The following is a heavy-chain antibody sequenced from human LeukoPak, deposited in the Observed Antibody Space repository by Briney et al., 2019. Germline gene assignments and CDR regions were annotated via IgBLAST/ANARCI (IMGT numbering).Heavy chain of an antibody. V-gene: IGHV3-7*05. J-gene: IGHJ6*02. Sequence: AGGSLRLSCAASGFTFSSYWMSWVRQAPGKGLEWVANIKQDGSEKYYVDSVKGRFTISRDNAKNSLYLQMNSLRAEDTAVYYCARDYGSGFFPLEEGMDVWGRGTTVTVSS. CDR1: GFTFSSYW. D-gene: IGHD3-10*01. CDR2: IKQDGSEK. CDR3: ARDYGSGFFPLEEGMDV.